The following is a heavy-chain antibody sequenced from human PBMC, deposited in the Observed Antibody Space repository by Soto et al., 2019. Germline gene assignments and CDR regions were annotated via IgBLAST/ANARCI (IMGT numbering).Heavy chain of an antibody. D-gene: IGHD2-2*01. Sequence: SCAASGFTFSTYSMNWVRQAPGKGLEWISYISSSSGIIYYADSVKGRFTISRDNAQNSLFLQMSSLRDEDTAVYYCARDPQGYCSSSSCYRHYYHGMDVWGQGTTVTVSS. CDR1: GFTFSTYS. J-gene: IGHJ6*02. CDR3: ARDPQGYCSSSSCYRHYYHGMDV. V-gene: IGHV3-48*02. CDR2: ISSSSGII.